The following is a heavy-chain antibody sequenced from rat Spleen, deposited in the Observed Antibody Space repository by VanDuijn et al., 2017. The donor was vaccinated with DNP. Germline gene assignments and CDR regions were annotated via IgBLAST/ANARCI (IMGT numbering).Heavy chain of an antibody. CDR1: GFNFNSYY. J-gene: IGHJ2*01. CDR2: ISTADSRT. CDR3: ATQNSGYDYFDY. V-gene: IGHV5-25*01. Sequence: EVQLVESGGGLVQPGKSLKLSCAASGFNFNSYYMAWVRQAPRKGLEWVASISTADSRTYYADSVKGRFTISRDNTKNTLYLQMDSLRSDDTATYYCATQNSGYDYFDYWGQGVMVTVSS. D-gene: IGHD4-3*01.